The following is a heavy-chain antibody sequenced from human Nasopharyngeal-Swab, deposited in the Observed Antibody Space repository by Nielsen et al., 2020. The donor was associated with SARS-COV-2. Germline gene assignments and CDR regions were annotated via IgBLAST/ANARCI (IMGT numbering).Heavy chain of an antibody. CDR3: TGEPVRIGEPADDV. J-gene: IGHJ6*04. D-gene: IGHD3-10*01. CDR2: IWYDGSNK. V-gene: IGHV3-33*01. Sequence: WIRQPPGKGLEWVAVIWYDGSNKYYADSVKGRFTISRDNSKNTLYLQMNSLRAEDTAVYYCTGEPVRIGEPADDVWGKGTTVTVSS.